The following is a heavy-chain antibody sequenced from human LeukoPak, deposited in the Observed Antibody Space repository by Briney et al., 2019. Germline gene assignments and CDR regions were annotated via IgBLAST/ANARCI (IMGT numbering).Heavy chain of an antibody. J-gene: IGHJ4*02. D-gene: IGHD3-22*01. CDR1: GFTFSSYW. CDR3: GKKYYYDMSRFYRDVADS. V-gene: IGHV3-23*01. Sequence: PGGSLRLSCAASGFTFSSYWMHWVRQAPGKGLEWVSSISGSGGSTDYTDSVRGRFTISRDNSKNTPYLQMNSLRVEDTAVYYCGKKYYYDMSRFYRDVADSWGQGTLVTVSS. CDR2: ISGSGGST.